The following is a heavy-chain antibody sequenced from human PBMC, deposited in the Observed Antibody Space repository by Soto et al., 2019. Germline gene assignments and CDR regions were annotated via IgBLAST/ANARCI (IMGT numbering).Heavy chain of an antibody. V-gene: IGHV4-59*01. CDR3: AREGCSGGSCYRGNWFDP. D-gene: IGHD2-15*01. Sequence: SETLSLTCTVSGGSISSYYWSWIRQPPGKGLEWIGYIYYSGSTNYNPSLKSRVTISVDTSKNQFSLKLSSVTAADTAVYYCAREGCSGGSCYRGNWFDPWGREPWSPSPQ. CDR1: GGSISSYY. J-gene: IGHJ5*02. CDR2: IYYSGST.